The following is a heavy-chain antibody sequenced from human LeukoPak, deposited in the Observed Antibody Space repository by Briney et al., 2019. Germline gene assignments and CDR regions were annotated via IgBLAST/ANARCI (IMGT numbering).Heavy chain of an antibody. CDR2: ISSSGSTV. D-gene: IGHD3-9*01. V-gene: IGHV3-48*04. J-gene: IGHJ5*02. Sequence: GGSLRLSCAASGFTFSSYSMNWVRQAPGKGLEWVSYISSSGSTVYYADSVKGRFTISRDNAKNSLYLQMNNLRVEDTAVYYCARAPTKFRRDWFDPWGQGTLVTVSS. CDR3: ARAPTKFRRDWFDP. CDR1: GFTFSSYS.